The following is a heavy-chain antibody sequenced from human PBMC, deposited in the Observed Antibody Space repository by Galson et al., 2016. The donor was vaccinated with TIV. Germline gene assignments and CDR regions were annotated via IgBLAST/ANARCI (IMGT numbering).Heavy chain of an antibody. CDR3: ARVNWARAFNY. Sequence: SVKVSCKASGYTFTNYYVHWVRQAPGQGLEWMGWINADSGVTIYAQTFQGRVAMARDTSISTDYMELSGVRSDDTAVYYCARVNWARAFNYWGQGTLVTVSS. V-gene: IGHV1-2*02. J-gene: IGHJ4*02. CDR2: INADSGVT. CDR1: GYTFTNYY. D-gene: IGHD7-27*01.